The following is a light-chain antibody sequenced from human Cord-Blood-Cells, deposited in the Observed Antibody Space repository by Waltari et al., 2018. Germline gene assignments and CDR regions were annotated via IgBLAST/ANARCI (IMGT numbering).Light chain of an antibody. CDR3: NSRDSSGNHYV. Sequence: QSALTQPASVSGSPGQSLTISCTGTSSDVGGYNLFYWYQQHPGKAPKLMIYEGSKRPSGVSNRFSGSKSGNTASLTISGLQAEDEADYYCNSRDSSGNHYVFGTGTKVTVL. CDR1: SSDVGGYNL. V-gene: IGLV2-14*02. CDR2: EGS. J-gene: IGLJ1*01.